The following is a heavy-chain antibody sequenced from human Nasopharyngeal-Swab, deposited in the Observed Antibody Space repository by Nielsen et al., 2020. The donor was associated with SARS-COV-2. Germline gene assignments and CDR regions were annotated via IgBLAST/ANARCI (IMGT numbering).Heavy chain of an antibody. V-gene: IGHV4-4*02. Sequence: SETLSLTCAVSGGSISSSNWWSWVRQPPGKGLGWIGEIYHSGSTNYNPSLKSRVTISVDKSKNQFSLKLSSVTAADTAVYYCARGAGDTAMVTSYFDYWGQGTLVTVSS. D-gene: IGHD5-18*01. CDR3: ARGAGDTAMVTSYFDY. CDR2: IYHSGST. J-gene: IGHJ4*02. CDR1: GGSISSSNW.